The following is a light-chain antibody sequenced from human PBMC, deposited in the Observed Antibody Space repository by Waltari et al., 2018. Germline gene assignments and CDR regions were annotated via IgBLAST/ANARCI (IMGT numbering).Light chain of an antibody. CDR1: NIGAKS. CDR3: QLWESSSDHRGV. CDR2: DNT. J-gene: IGLJ2*01. Sequence: SYVLTQSPSVSVAPGQPARFRCWGKNIGAKSVQWYQRRPGQAPALVMYDNTDRPSGIPERFSGSNSGNAATLTISRVEVGDEADYYCQLWESSSDHRGVFGGGTKLTVL. V-gene: IGLV3-21*02.